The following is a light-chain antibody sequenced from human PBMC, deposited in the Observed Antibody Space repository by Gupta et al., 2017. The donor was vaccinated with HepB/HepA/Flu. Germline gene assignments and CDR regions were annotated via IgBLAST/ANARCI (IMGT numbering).Light chain of an antibody. CDR3: MQALQTRYT. V-gene: IGKV2-28*01. CDR2: LGS. Sequence: DIVMTQSPLSLPVTPGEPASISCRSSQSLLHSNGYNYLDWYLQKPGQSPQLLIYLGSTRASGVPDRFSGSGSGTDFTLKISRGEADDVGIYYCMQALQTRYTFGQGTXLEIK. J-gene: IGKJ2*01. CDR1: QSLLHSNGYNY.